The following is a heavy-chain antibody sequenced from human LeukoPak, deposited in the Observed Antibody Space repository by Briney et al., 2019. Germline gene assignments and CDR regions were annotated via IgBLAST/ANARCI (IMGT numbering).Heavy chain of an antibody. J-gene: IGHJ3*01. CDR1: GGSISSSSYY. V-gene: IGHV4-39*07. Sequence: SETLSLTCTVSGGSISSSSYYWGWIRQPPGKGLEWIGSIYYSGSTYYNPSLKSRVTISVDTSTNQFSLRLNSVTAADTAMYYCARDRAGLGLLDFWGQGTMVTVFS. CDR3: ARDRAGLGLLDF. D-gene: IGHD1-26*01. CDR2: IYYSGST.